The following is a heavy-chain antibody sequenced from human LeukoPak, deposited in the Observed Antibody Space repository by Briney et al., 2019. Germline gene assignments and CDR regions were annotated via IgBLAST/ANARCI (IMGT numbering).Heavy chain of an antibody. D-gene: IGHD6-19*01. Sequence: SQTLSLTCGLSGDRVSSNSAAWNWIRQSPSRGLEWLGRTYYRSKWFINYAPSVKSRIIINPDTPKNQVSLQLNSETPEDTAVYYCTRSDCSSGRCPGFDNWGQGTLVTVSS. V-gene: IGHV6-1*01. CDR1: GDRVSSNSAA. CDR3: TRSDCSSGRCPGFDN. J-gene: IGHJ4*02. CDR2: TYYRSKWFI.